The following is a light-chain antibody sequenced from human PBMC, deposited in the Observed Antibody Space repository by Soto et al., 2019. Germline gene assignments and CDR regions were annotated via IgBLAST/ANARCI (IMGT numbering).Light chain of an antibody. J-gene: IGKJ5*01. CDR2: GIS. CDR1: QSVNSN. CDR3: QQHGQWPIT. Sequence: EIVMTQSPATLSVSPGERATLSCRASQSVNSNYLAWYQQKPGQAPRLLIYGISKRATDIPDRFSGSGSGTELTRTISRLQPEDFETYYCQQHGQWPITFGQGTRLEIK. V-gene: IGKV3D-15*01.